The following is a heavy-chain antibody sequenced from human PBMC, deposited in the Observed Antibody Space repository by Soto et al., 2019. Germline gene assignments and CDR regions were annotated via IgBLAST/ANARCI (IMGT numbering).Heavy chain of an antibody. Sequence: PGGSLRLSCGASGFSFSDYRMHWVRQAPGKGLVWVSRINSDGSSTSYADSVKGRFTISRDNAKNTLYLQMNSLRAEDTAVYYCAQKFGYPHGYWGQGTLVTVSS. V-gene: IGHV3-74*01. D-gene: IGHD6-25*01. CDR3: AQKFGYPHGY. CDR1: GFSFSDYR. CDR2: INSDGSST. J-gene: IGHJ4*02.